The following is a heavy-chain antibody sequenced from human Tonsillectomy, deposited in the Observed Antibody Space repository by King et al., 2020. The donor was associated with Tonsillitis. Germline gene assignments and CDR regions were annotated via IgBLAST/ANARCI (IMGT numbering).Heavy chain of an antibody. CDR3: ARGLVVPAASGGAFDI. CDR2: ISSSSSYI. V-gene: IGHV3-21*01. J-gene: IGHJ3*02. D-gene: IGHD2-2*01. Sequence: VQLVESGGGLVKPGGSLRLSCAASGFTFSSYSMNWVRQAPGKGLEWVSSISSSSSYIYYADSVKGRFTISRDNAKNSLYLQMNSLRAEDTAVYYCARGLVVPAASGGAFDIWGQGTMVTVSS. CDR1: GFTFSSYS.